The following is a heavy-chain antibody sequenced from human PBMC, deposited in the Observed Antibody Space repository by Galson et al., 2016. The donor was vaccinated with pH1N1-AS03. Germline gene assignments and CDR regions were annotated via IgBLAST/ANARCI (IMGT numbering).Heavy chain of an antibody. J-gene: IGHJ3*01. CDR2: MYPEDSDI. V-gene: IGHV5-51*03. CDR3: AGPSPLGNPGRKGLYAFDL. Sequence: QSGAEVKKPGESLKISCKISGYNFMSYWIGWVRQMPGKGLEWLGIMYPEDSDIRYSPSLRGQVTISADKSISTAYLQWTSLEASDTGIYFCAGPSPLGNPGRKGLYAFDLWGQGTKVTVSS. CDR1: GYNFMSYW. D-gene: IGHD7-27*01.